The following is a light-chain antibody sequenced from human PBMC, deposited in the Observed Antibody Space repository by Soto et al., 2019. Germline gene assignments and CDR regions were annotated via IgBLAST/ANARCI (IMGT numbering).Light chain of an antibody. J-gene: IGLJ3*02. Sequence: SYELTQPLSVSVALGQTARITCGGNNIGSKNVHWYQQKPGQAPVLVIYRDSNRPSGIPERFSGSNSGNTATLTISRAQAGDEADYYCQESDSSTARVFGGGTKVTVL. CDR3: QESDSSTARV. V-gene: IGLV3-9*01. CDR1: NIGSKN. CDR2: RDS.